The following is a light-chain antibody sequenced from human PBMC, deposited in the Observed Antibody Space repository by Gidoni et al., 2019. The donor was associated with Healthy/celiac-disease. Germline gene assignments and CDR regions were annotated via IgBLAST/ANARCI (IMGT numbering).Light chain of an antibody. V-gene: IGKV3-11*01. CDR2: DAS. CDR1: QSVSSY. Sequence: IVLTQSPATLSLSPGESATLSCRASQSVSSYLAWYQQKPGQAPRLLIYDASNRATGIPARFSGSGSETDFILTISSLEPEDFAVYYCQQRSNWPLSFGQGTKLEIK. J-gene: IGKJ2*01. CDR3: QQRSNWPLS.